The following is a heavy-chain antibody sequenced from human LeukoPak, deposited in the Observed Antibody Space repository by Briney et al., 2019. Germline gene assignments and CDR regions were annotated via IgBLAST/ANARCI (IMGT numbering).Heavy chain of an antibody. CDR1: GFTFSSYW. D-gene: IGHD1-26*01. CDR3: ARDKVVGATYLDY. J-gene: IGHJ4*02. Sequence: PGGSLRLSCAASGFTFSSYWMSWVRQAPGKGLEWVANIKQDGSEKYYVDSVKGRFTISRDNAKSSLYLQMNSLRAEDTAVYYCARDKVVGATYLDYWGQGTLVTVSS. CDR2: IKQDGSEK. V-gene: IGHV3-7*01.